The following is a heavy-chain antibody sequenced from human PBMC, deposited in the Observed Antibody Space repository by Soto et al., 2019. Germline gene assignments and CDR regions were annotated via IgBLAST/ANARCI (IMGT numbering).Heavy chain of an antibody. CDR1: GGTFSSYA. V-gene: IGHV1-69*06. J-gene: IGHJ4*02. D-gene: IGHD3-3*01. Sequence: SVKVSCKASGGTFSSYAISWVRQAPGQGLEWMGGIIPIFGTANYAQKFQGRVTITAGKSTSTAYMELSSLRSEDTAVYYCARYNDFWSGYYTGYFDYWGQGTLVTVSS. CDR3: ARYNDFWSGYYTGYFDY. CDR2: IIPIFGTA.